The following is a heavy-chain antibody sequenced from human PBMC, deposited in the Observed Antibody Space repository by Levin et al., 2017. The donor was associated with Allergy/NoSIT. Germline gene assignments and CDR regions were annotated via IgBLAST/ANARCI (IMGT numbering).Heavy chain of an antibody. CDR1: GFTFSSYG. Sequence: GWSLRLSCAASGFTFSSYGMHWVRQAPGKGLEWVAVISYDGSNKYYADSVKGRFTISRDNSKNTLYLQMNSLRAEDTAVYYCAKDYGSESVDAFDIWGQGTMVTVSS. V-gene: IGHV3-30*18. J-gene: IGHJ3*02. CDR3: AKDYGSESVDAFDI. CDR2: ISYDGSNK. D-gene: IGHD3-10*01.